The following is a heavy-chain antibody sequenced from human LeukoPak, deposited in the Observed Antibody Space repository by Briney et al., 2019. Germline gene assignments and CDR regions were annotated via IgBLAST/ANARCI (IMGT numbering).Heavy chain of an antibody. D-gene: IGHD3-10*01. CDR1: GFTVSSNY. CDR3: ARLSYYYASGSYSSVDV. CDR2: IYSGGST. J-gene: IGHJ6*02. V-gene: IGHV3-53*01. Sequence: GGSLRLSCAASGFTVSSNYMSWVRQAPGKGLEWVSVIYSGGSTYYADSVKGRFTISKDNSKNTLYLQMNTLRAEGTAVYYCARLSYYYASGSYSSVDVWGQGTTVTVSS.